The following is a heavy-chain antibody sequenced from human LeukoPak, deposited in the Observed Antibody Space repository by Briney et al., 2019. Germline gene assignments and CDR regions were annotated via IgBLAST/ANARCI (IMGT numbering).Heavy chain of an antibody. D-gene: IGHD2-15*01. CDR3: ARYGSVVAAQNYGWFDP. CDR2: IYYSGST. CDR1: GGSISSYY. J-gene: IGHJ5*02. Sequence: SETLSLTCTVSGGSISSYYWSWMRQPPGKGLEWIGYIYYSGSTNYNPSLKSRVTISVDTSKNQFSLKLSSVTAADTAVYYCARYGSVVAAQNYGWFDPWGQGTLVTVSS. V-gene: IGHV4-59*01.